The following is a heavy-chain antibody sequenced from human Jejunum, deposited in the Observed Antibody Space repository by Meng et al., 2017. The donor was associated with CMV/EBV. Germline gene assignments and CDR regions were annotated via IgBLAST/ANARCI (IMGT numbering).Heavy chain of an antibody. CDR2: ISHDGSKT. D-gene: IGHD2-21*02. J-gene: IGHJ4*02. CDR1: FTVSSSA. V-gene: IGHV3-30-3*02. CDR3: AKTADCGSVDCYRHTDC. Sequence: FTVSSSAIHGVRQAPGKGLEWVAVISHDGSKTYYADSVKGRFTLSRDNSKNALYLEMSNLRPEDTAFYYCAKTADCGSVDCYRHTDCWGQGALVTVSS.